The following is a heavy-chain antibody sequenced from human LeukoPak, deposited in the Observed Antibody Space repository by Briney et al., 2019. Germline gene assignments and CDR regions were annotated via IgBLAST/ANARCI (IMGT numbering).Heavy chain of an antibody. V-gene: IGHV4-59*01. CDR2: IYYSGST. CDR1: GGSISSYY. Sequence: PSETLSLTCTVSGGSISSYYWSWIRQPPGKGLEWIGYIYYSGSTNYNPSLKSRVTISVDTSKNQFSLKLSSVTAADTAVYYCATGRGGYYYYYMDVWGKGTTVTVSS. CDR3: ATGRGGYYYYYMDV. J-gene: IGHJ6*03. D-gene: IGHD1-14*01.